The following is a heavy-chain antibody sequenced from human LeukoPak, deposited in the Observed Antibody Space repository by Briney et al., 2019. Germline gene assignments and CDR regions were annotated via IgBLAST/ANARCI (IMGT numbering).Heavy chain of an antibody. CDR3: ARTSFGSGWLISWYFDL. D-gene: IGHD6-19*01. CDR1: GGSISSYY. CDR2: IYYSGST. V-gene: IGHV4-59*08. Sequence: PSETLSLTCTVSGGSISSYYWSWLRQPPGKGLEWIGYIYYSGSTNYNPSLKSRVTISVDTSKNQFSLKLSSVTAADTAVYYCARTSFGSGWLISWYFDLWGRGTLVTVSS. J-gene: IGHJ2*01.